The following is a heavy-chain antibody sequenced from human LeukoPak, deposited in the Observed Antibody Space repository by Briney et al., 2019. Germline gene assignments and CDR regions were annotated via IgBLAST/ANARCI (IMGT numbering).Heavy chain of an antibody. CDR1: GGTFSSYA. J-gene: IGHJ6*03. D-gene: IGHD3-10*01. Sequence: SVKVSCKASGGTFSSYALSWVRQAPGKGLEWVGGIIPIFGSAKYAQKFQGRVTITTDESTSTAYMELSSLRSEDTAVYYCARDVGPYYYGSGSYPKYYYYMDVWGKGTTVTVSS. V-gene: IGHV1-69*05. CDR2: IIPIFGSA. CDR3: ARDVGPYYYGSGSYPKYYYYMDV.